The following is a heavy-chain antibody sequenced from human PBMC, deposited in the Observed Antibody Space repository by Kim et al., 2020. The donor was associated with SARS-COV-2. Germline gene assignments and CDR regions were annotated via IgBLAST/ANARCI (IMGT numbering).Heavy chain of an antibody. CDR2: IYYSGST. J-gene: IGHJ4*02. CDR1: GGSISSGGYY. V-gene: IGHV4-31*03. CDR3: AVQYYGSGSLGFDY. Sequence: SETLSLTCTVSGGSISSGGYYWSWIRQHPGKGLEWFGYIYYSGSTYYNPSLKSRVTISVDTSKNQFSLKLSSVTAADTAVYYCAVQYYGSGSLGFDYWGQGTLVTVSS. D-gene: IGHD3-10*01.